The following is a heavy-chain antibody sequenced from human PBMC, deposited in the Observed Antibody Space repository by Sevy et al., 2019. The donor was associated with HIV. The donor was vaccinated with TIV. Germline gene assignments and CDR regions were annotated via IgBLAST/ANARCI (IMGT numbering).Heavy chain of an antibody. Sequence: SETLSLTCTVSGGSISSSSYYWGWIRQPPGKGLEWIGSIYYSGSTYYNQSLKSRVTISVDTSKNQFSLKLSSVTAADTAVYYCARQEAVAGTNPDYWGQGTLVTVSS. D-gene: IGHD6-19*01. CDR2: IYYSGST. J-gene: IGHJ4*02. V-gene: IGHV4-39*01. CDR3: ARQEAVAGTNPDY. CDR1: GGSISSSSYY.